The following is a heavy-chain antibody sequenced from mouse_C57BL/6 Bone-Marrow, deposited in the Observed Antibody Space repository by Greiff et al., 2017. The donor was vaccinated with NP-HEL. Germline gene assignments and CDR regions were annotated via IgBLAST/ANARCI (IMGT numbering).Heavy chain of an antibody. J-gene: IGHJ1*03. V-gene: IGHV1-81*01. Sequence: VQLQQSGAELARPGASVKLSCKASGYTFTSYGISWVKQRTGQGLEWIGEIYPRSGNTYYNEKFKGKATLTADNSSSTAYMELRSLTSEDSAVYFCAREDYGSSYWYFDVWGTGTTVTVSS. CDR1: GYTFTSYG. CDR3: AREDYGSSYWYFDV. CDR2: IYPRSGNT. D-gene: IGHD1-1*01.